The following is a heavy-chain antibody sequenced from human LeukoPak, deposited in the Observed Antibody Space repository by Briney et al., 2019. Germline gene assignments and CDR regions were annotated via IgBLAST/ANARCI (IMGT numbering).Heavy chain of an antibody. J-gene: IGHJ4*02. CDR1: GGPFSGYY. CDR2: INHSGST. Sequence: SETLSLTCAVYGGPFSGYYWSWIRQPPGKGLEWIGEINHSGSTNYNPSLKSRVTISVDTSKNQFSLKLSSVTAADTAVYYCARGNSQRWLQFRYWGQGTLVTVSS. CDR3: ARGNSQRWLQFRY. D-gene: IGHD5-24*01. V-gene: IGHV4-34*01.